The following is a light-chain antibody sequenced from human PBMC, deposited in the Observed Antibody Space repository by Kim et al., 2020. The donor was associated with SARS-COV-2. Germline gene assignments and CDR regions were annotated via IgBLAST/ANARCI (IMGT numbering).Light chain of an antibody. CDR3: SSYTSSTTWV. J-gene: IGLJ3*02. V-gene: IGLV2-14*03. CDR1: SSDIGGYNY. CDR2: DVS. Sequence: GQSITPSCTGTSSDIGGYNYVTWYQQHPGKAPKIMIYDVSNRHSGVSSRFSGSKSGDTASLTISGLQTGGEADYYCSSYTSSTTWVFGGGTQLTVL.